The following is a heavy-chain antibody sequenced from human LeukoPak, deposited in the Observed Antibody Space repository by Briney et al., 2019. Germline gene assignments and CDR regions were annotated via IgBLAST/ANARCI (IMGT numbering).Heavy chain of an antibody. D-gene: IGHD6-19*01. CDR2: IKQDGGEK. CDR1: GFTFSNYW. J-gene: IGHJ4*02. CDR3: ARDSGIAVAGLDY. Sequence: RTGGSLRLSCAASGFTFSNYWMSWVRQAPGKGLEWVANIKQDGGEKYYVDSVKGRFTISRDNAKNSLYLQMNSLRAEDTAVYYCARDSGIAVAGLDYWGQGTLVTVSS. V-gene: IGHV3-7*01.